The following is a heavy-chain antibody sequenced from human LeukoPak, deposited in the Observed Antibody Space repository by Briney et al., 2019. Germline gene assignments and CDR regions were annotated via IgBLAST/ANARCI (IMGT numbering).Heavy chain of an antibody. D-gene: IGHD5-24*01. CDR2: ISYDGSNK. J-gene: IGHJ4*02. CDR1: GFTFSSYA. Sequence: GGSLRLSCAASGFTFSSYAMDWVRQAPGKGLEWVALISYDGSNKYYADSVKGRFTISRDNSKNTLYLQMNSLRTEDTAVYYCSRDLRGRDDYWGQGTLVSVSS. CDR3: SRDLRGRDDY. V-gene: IGHV3-30*04.